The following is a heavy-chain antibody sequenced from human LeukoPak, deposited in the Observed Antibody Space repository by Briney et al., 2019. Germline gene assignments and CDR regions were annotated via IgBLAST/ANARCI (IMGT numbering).Heavy chain of an antibody. V-gene: IGHV4-4*02. CDR2: MYLSGTT. CDR1: GDSINSLDL. D-gene: IGHD3-22*01. Sequence: SETLSLTCTVSGDSINSLDLWSWVRPPPGKGLEWIGEMYLSGTTHSNPSVKSRVTISMDKSKNQFFLNLSSVTAADTAVYYCAGLVGRYSSGLYYYYFDYWGQGTLVTVSS. J-gene: IGHJ4*02. CDR3: AGLVGRYSSGLYYYYFDY.